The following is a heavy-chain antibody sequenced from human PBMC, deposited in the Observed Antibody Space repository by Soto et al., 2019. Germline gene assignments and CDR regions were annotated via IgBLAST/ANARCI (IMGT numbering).Heavy chain of an antibody. CDR1: GFTFSSYA. CDR3: AREVIVVVTAPGFDI. V-gene: IGHV3-30-3*01. D-gene: IGHD2-21*02. J-gene: IGHJ3*02. CDR2: ISYDGSNK. Sequence: QVQLVESGGGVVQPGRSLRLSCAASGFTFSSYAMHWVRQAPGKGLEWVAVISYDGSNKYYADSVKGRFTISRDNSKNTLYLQMNSLRAEDTAVYYCAREVIVVVTAPGFDIWGQGTMVTVSS.